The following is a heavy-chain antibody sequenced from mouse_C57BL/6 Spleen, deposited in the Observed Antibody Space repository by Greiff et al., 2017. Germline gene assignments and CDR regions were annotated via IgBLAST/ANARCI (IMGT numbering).Heavy chain of an antibody. V-gene: IGHV5-12*01. Sequence: EVKVVESGGGLVQPRGSLKLSCAASGFTFSDYYMYWVRQTPEKRLEWVAYISNGGGSTYYPDTVKGRFTISRDNAKNTLYLQMSRLKSEDTAMYYCARHVWLLRYFDVWGTGTTVTVSS. J-gene: IGHJ1*03. CDR3: ARHVWLLRYFDV. D-gene: IGHD2-3*01. CDR2: ISNGGGST. CDR1: GFTFSDYY.